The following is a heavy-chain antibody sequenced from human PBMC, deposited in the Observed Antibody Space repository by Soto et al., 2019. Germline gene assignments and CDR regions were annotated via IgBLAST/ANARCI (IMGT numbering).Heavy chain of an antibody. J-gene: IGHJ6*02. D-gene: IGHD1-1*01. Sequence: SVKVSCKSSGGTFSSHSINWVRQAPGQGLEWMGGIHPIFGPANFAKNFQGRVTMTADESTTTAYMELSSLTAEDTAVYYWATGSFTSTGGRIGYHYNAMDVWGQGTTVTVSS. CDR2: IHPIFGPA. CDR3: ATGSFTSTGGRIGYHYNAMDV. V-gene: IGHV1-69*13. CDR1: GGTFSSHS.